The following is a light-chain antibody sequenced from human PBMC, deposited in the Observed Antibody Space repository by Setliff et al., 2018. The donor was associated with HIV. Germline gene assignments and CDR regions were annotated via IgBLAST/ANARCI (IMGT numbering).Light chain of an antibody. J-gene: IGLJ1*01. CDR1: SSDVGSYNL. CDR2: EVT. CDR3: CSYADTSTYV. Sequence: QSVLTQPASVSGSPGQSITISCTGTSSDVGSYNLVSWYQQHPGKAPKLMIYEVTRRPSGVSSRFSGSKSGNTASLTISGLQAEDEADYYCCSYADTSTYVFGTGTRSPS. V-gene: IGLV2-23*02.